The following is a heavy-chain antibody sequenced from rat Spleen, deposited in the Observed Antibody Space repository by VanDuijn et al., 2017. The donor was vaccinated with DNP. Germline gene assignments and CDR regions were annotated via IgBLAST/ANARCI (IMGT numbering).Heavy chain of an antibody. CDR2: INSAGST. CDR1: GYSITGNY. D-gene: IGHD1-6*01. CDR3: TRGDILRSFDY. J-gene: IGHJ2*01. V-gene: IGHV3-3*01. Sequence: EVQLQESGPGLVKPSQSLSLTCSVTGYSITGNYWGWIRKFPGNKLEWMGYINSAGSTHYNPSLKSRISITRDTSKNQFFLQVNSVTTDDTATYYCTRGDILRSFDYWGQGVMVTVSS.